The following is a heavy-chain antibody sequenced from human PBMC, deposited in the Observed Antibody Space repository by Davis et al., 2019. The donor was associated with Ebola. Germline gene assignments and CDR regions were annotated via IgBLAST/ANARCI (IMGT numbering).Heavy chain of an antibody. V-gene: IGHV3-73*01. CDR2: IRSKANSYAT. Sequence: GESLEISCAASGFTFSGSAMHWVRQASGKGLEWVGRIRSKANSYATAYAASVKGRFTISRDDSKNTLYLQMNSLRAEDTAVYYCAKARSATVTRGYWGQGTLVTVSS. J-gene: IGHJ4*02. CDR1: GFTFSGSA. D-gene: IGHD4-17*01. CDR3: AKARSATVTRGY.